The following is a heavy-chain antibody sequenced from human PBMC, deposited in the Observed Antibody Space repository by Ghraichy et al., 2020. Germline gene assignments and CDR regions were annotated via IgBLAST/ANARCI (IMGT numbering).Heavy chain of an antibody. CDR1: GYSFTSYW. J-gene: IGHJ3*02. D-gene: IGHD2-2*01. CDR2: IYPGDSDT. CDR3: ARPYQLLTYEDAFDI. Sequence: GESLNISCKGSGYSFTSYWIGWVRQMPGKGLEWMGIIYPGDSDTRYSPSFQGQVTISADKSISTAYLQWSSLKASDTAMYYCARPYQLLTYEDAFDIWGQGTMVTVSS. V-gene: IGHV5-51*01.